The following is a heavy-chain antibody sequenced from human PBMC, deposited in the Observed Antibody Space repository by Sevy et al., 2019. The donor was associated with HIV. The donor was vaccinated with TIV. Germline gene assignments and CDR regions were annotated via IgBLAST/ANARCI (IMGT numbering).Heavy chain of an antibody. CDR1: GGSISSGDYY. CDR3: ARMEYGDYVPWFDH. J-gene: IGHJ5*02. CDR2: IYYSGST. D-gene: IGHD4-17*01. V-gene: IGHV4-30-4*01. Sequence: SETLSLTCTVSGGSISSGDYYWSWIRQPPGKGLEWIGNIYYSGSTYYNPSLKSRVTISVDTSKNQFSLKLNAVTAADTAVYYCARMEYGDYVPWFDHWGQGTLVTVSS.